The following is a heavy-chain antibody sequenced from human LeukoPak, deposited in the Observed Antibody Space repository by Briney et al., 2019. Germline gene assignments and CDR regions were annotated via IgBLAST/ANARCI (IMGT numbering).Heavy chain of an antibody. J-gene: IGHJ4*02. CDR3: ARDFRATVVSAGPDY. CDR2: ISYDGSNK. CDR1: ELTFSSYA. Sequence: GRSLRLSCAASELTFSSYAMHWVRQAPGKGLEWVAVISYDGSNKYYADSVKGRFTISRDNSKNTVYLQMNSLRAEDTAVYYCARDFRATVVSAGPDYWGQGTLVTVSS. D-gene: IGHD4-23*01. V-gene: IGHV3-30-3*01.